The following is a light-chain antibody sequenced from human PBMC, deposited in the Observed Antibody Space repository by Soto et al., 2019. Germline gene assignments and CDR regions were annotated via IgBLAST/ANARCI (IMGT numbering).Light chain of an antibody. V-gene: IGKV3-20*01. CDR3: QQYGSSPRA. J-gene: IGKJ5*01. CDR2: DAS. Sequence: EIVLTQSPGTLSLSPGKSATLSCRASRSVSSSFLAWYQQKVGQAPRLLIYDASSRATGIPDRFSGSGSGTDFTLTISRLETEDFAVYYCQQYGSSPRAFGQGTRLEIK. CDR1: RSVSSSF.